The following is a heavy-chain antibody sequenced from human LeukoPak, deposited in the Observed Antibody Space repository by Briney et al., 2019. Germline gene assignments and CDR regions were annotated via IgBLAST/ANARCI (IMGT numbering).Heavy chain of an antibody. CDR1: GGSFSGYY. CDR3: AVGYCSGGSCPQHFDY. V-gene: IGHV4-34*01. D-gene: IGHD2-15*01. Sequence: SETLSLTCAVYGGSFSGYYWSWIRQPPGEGLEWIGEINHSGSTNYNPSLKSRVTISVDTSKNQFSLKLSSVTAADTAVYYCAVGYCSGGSCPQHFDYWGQGTLVTVSS. CDR2: INHSGST. J-gene: IGHJ4*02.